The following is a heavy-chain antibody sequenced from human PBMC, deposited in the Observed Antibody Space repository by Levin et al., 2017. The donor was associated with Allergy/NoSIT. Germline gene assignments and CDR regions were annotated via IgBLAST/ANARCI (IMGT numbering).Heavy chain of an antibody. V-gene: IGHV4-34*01. D-gene: IGHD3-3*01. CDR1: GGSFSDYY. CDR2: INHSGIT. Sequence: GSLRLSCAVYGGSFSDYYWSWIRQPPGKGLEWIGEINHSGITNYNPSLKSRVTISVDTSKIQFSLRLNSVTAADTAVYYCARGRKLRFLEWLYRFDYWGQGTLVTVSS. J-gene: IGHJ4*02. CDR3: ARGRKLRFLEWLYRFDY.